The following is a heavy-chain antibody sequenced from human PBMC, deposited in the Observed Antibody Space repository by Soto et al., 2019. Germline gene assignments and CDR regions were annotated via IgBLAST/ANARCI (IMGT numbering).Heavy chain of an antibody. V-gene: IGHV3-72*01. Sequence: EVQLVESGGGLVQPGGSLRLSCAASGFTFSVHYMDWVRQAPGKGLEWVGRTRNKANSYTTEYAASVKGRFIISRDDSKNSLYPQMNSLKTDDTAVYYCVRVDYGYFDYWGQGTLVTVSS. D-gene: IGHD3-16*01. CDR1: GFTFSVHY. CDR3: VRVDYGYFDY. J-gene: IGHJ4*02. CDR2: TRNKANSYTT.